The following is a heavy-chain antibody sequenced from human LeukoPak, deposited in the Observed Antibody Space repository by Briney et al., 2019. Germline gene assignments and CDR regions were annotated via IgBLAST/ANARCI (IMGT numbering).Heavy chain of an antibody. J-gene: IGHJ4*02. CDR1: GFTLSSYE. D-gene: IGHD6-13*01. CDR2: ISSSGSTI. Sequence: GGSLRLSCAASGFTLSSYEMNWVRQAPGKGLEWVSYISSSGSTIYYADSVKGRFTISRDNAKNSLYLQMNSLRAEDMALYYCAKDMIWKDFAAGGLFDSWGQGTLVTVSS. CDR3: AKDMIWKDFAAGGLFDS. V-gene: IGHV3-48*03.